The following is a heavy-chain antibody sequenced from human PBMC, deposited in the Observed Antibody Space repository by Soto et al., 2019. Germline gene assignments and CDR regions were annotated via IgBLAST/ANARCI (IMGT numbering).Heavy chain of an antibody. CDR1: GDSISTDY. CDR2: IYYGGST. Sequence: PSETLSLTCTVSGDSISTDYWSWIRQSPGKGLEWIGFIYYGGSTNYNPSLKSRVTISVDTPKNQFSLKLSSVTAADTAVYYCARDQREGNWSDPWGHETLVNVSS. CDR3: ARDQREGNWSDP. J-gene: IGHJ5*02. V-gene: IGHV4-4*08.